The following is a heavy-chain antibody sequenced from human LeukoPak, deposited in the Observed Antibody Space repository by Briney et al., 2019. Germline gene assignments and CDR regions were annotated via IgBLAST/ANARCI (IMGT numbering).Heavy chain of an antibody. V-gene: IGHV3-30*04. J-gene: IGHJ4*02. CDR1: GFTFSSYA. Sequence: GGSLRLSCAASGFTFSSYAMHLVRQAPGKGLELLAVISYDGSDKYYADSVKGRFTISRDNSKNTLYLQMNSLRAEDTAVYYCARDARTYYYDSSGYWIDYWGQGTLVTVSS. D-gene: IGHD3-22*01. CDR3: ARDARTYYYDSSGYWIDY. CDR2: ISYDGSDK.